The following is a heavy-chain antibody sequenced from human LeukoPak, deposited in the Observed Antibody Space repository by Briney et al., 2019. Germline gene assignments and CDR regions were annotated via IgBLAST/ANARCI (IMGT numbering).Heavy chain of an antibody. J-gene: IGHJ4*02. CDR3: ARVPYSSSWYHEGFFDY. D-gene: IGHD6-13*01. V-gene: IGHV3-13*01. CDR1: GFTFSSYD. Sequence: GGSLRLSCAASGFTFSSYDMHWVRQATGKGLEWVSAIGTAGDTYYPGSVKGRFTISRENAKNSLYLQMNSLRAGDMAVYYCARVPYSSSWYHEGFFDYWGQGTLVTVSS. CDR2: IGTAGDT.